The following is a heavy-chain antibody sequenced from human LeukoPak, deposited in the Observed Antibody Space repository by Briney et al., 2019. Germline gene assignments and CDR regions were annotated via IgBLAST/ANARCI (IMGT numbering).Heavy chain of an antibody. J-gene: IGHJ5*02. Sequence: GSLRLSCAASGFTFSDYYMSWIRQAPGKGLEWVSYISSSGSTIYYADSVKGRFTISRDNAKNSLYLQMNSLRAEDTAVCYCARDSSYSSGWSLAWGQGTLVTVSS. CDR2: ISSSGSTI. V-gene: IGHV3-11*01. CDR3: ARDSSYSSGWSLA. D-gene: IGHD6-19*01. CDR1: GFTFSDYY.